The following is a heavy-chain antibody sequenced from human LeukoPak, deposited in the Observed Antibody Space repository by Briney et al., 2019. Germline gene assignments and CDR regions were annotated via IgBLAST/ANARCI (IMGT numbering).Heavy chain of an antibody. Sequence: ASVKVSCKASGYTFTSYDINWVRQATGQGLEWMGQMNPNSGNTGYAQKFQGRVTITRNTSISTAYMELSSLRSEDTAVYYCARVKVKGSRTYYDFWSGYSRWFDPWGQGTLVTVSS. D-gene: IGHD3-3*01. CDR3: ARVKVKGSRTYYDFWSGYSRWFDP. J-gene: IGHJ5*02. CDR1: GYTFTSYD. V-gene: IGHV1-8*03. CDR2: MNPNSGNT.